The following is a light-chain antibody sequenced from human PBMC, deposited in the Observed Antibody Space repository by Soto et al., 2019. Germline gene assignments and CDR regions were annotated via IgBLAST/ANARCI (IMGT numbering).Light chain of an antibody. Sequence: DIQMTQSPSTLSASVGDTVTITCRASQSISSWLAWYQQKPGKAPKLLIFDASSLESGVPSGFSGSGSGTEFTLTISSLQPDDFATYYCQHYNGYPFIFGPGTKVDIK. CDR1: QSISSW. J-gene: IGKJ3*01. V-gene: IGKV1-5*01. CDR2: DAS. CDR3: QHYNGYPFI.